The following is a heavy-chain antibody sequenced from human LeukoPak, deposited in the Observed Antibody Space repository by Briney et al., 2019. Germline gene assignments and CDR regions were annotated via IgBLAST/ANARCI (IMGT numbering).Heavy chain of an antibody. J-gene: IGHJ3*02. CDR2: INPSGGST. D-gene: IGHD6-13*01. CDR1: GYTFTSYG. CDR3: ARDSSGIAAAGFSHNAFDI. V-gene: IGHV1-46*01. Sequence: GASVKVSCKASGYTFTSYGISWVRQAPGQGLEWMGIINPSGGSTSYAQKFQGRVTMTRDTSTSTVYMELSSLRSEDTAVYYCARDSSGIAAAGFSHNAFDIWGQGTMVTVSS.